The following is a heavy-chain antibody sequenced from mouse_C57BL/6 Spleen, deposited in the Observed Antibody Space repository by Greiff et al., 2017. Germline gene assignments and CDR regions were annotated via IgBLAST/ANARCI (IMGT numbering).Heavy chain of an antibody. Sequence: EVKLVESGGGLVKPGGSLKLSCAASGFTFSSYAMSWVRQTPEKRLEWVATISDGGSYTYYPDNVKGRFTISRDNAKNNMYLQMSHLKSEDTAMYYCARDDYYGSSYWYFGVWGTGTTVTVAS. CDR3: ARDDYYGSSYWYFGV. J-gene: IGHJ1*03. CDR2: ISDGGSYT. D-gene: IGHD1-1*01. CDR1: GFTFSSYA. V-gene: IGHV5-4*01.